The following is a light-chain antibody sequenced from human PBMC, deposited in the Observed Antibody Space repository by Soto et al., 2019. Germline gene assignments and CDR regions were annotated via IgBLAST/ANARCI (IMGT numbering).Light chain of an antibody. J-gene: IGLJ1*01. CDR1: SSEVGGYNY. CDR3: SSYTSSISDV. Sequence: QSALTQPASVSGSPGQSITISCTGTSSEVGGYNYVSWYQSHPGEDPKLIIYDVSNRPSGVSDRFSGSKSGNTASLTISGLQAEAEADYFCSSYTSSISDVFGPGTKLTVL. V-gene: IGLV2-14*03. CDR2: DVS.